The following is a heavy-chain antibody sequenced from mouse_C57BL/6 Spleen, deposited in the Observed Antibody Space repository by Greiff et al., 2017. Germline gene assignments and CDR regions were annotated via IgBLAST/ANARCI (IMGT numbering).Heavy chain of an antibody. D-gene: IGHD1-1*01. Sequence: VQLQQSGPELVKPGASVKISCKASGYSFTGYYMNWVKQSPEKSLEWIGEINPSTGGTTYNQKFKAKATLTVDKSSSTAYMQLKSLTSEDSAVYYCARPYYGSSPFAYWGQGTLVTVAA. CDR3: ARPYYGSSPFAY. V-gene: IGHV1-42*01. J-gene: IGHJ3*01. CDR2: INPSTGGT. CDR1: GYSFTGYY.